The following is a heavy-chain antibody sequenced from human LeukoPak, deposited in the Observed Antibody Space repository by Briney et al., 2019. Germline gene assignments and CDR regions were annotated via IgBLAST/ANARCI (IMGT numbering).Heavy chain of an antibody. Sequence: ASVKVSCKASGYTFSNHGISWMRQAPGQGLEWIGWISADNGNTNYAQKFQGRVTMTTDTSTSTAYMETRSLRSDDTAVYYCARDLHLVEPLVNFDYWGQGTLVTVSS. CDR1: GYTFSNHG. J-gene: IGHJ4*02. V-gene: IGHV1-18*01. D-gene: IGHD2-2*01. CDR3: ARDLHLVEPLVNFDY. CDR2: ISADNGNT.